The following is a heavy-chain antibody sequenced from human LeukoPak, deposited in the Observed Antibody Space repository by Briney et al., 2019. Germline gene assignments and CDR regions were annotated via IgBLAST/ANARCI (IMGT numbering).Heavy chain of an antibody. Sequence: GGSLRLSCAASGFTVSSNYMSWVRQAPGKGLEWVSVIYSGGSTYYADSVKGRFTISRDNSKNTLYLQMNSLRAEDTAVYYCAKANSELLWFGELLESWGQGTLVTVSS. CDR1: GFTVSSNY. CDR3: AKANSELLWFGELLES. V-gene: IGHV3-53*01. D-gene: IGHD3-10*01. J-gene: IGHJ4*02. CDR2: IYSGGST.